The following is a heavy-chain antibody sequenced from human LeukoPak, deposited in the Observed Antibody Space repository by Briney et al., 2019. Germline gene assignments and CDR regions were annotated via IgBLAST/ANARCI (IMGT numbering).Heavy chain of an antibody. CDR3: ARVNGDFWSGYGLDY. CDR2: IWYDGSNK. Sequence: GRSLRLSCAASGFTFSSYGMHWVRQAPGKGLEGVAVIWYDGSNKYYADSVKGRFTISRDNSKNTLYLQMNSLRAEDTAVYYCARVNGDFWSGYGLDYWGQGTLVTVCS. V-gene: IGHV3-33*01. D-gene: IGHD3-3*01. CDR1: GFTFSSYG. J-gene: IGHJ4*02.